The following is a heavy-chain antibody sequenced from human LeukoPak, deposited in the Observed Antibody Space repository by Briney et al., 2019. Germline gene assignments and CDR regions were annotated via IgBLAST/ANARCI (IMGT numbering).Heavy chain of an antibody. J-gene: IGHJ4*02. D-gene: IGHD6-19*01. CDR1: GGSFSSGGYC. CDR2: IYYSGST. V-gene: IGHV4-31*03. CDR3: ARNQWPSRYFDY. Sequence: PSQTLSLTCTVSGGSFSSGGYCWSWIRQHPGKGLEWIGYIYYSGSTYYNPSLKSRVTISVDTSQNQFSLKLSSVTAADTAVYYCARNQWPSRYFDYWGQGTLVTVSS.